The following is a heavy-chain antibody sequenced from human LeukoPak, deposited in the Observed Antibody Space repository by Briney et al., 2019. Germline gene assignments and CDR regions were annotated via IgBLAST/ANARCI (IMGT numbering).Heavy chain of an antibody. J-gene: IGHJ6*03. Sequence: SQTLSLTCTVSGGSISSGSYYWSWIRQPAGTGLEWIGRIYTSGSTNYNPSLKSRVTISVDTSKNQFSLKLSSVTAADTAVYYCARSYYDFWSGYYYYYYMDVWGKGTTVTVSS. CDR1: GGSISSGSYY. V-gene: IGHV4-61*02. CDR2: IYTSGST. D-gene: IGHD3-3*01. CDR3: ARSYYDFWSGYYYYYYMDV.